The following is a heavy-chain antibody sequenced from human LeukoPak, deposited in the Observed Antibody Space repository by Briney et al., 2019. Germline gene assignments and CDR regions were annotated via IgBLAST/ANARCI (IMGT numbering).Heavy chain of an antibody. V-gene: IGHV1-69*06. CDR2: IIPIFGTA. CDR3: GSSGWYFGSIDY. D-gene: IGHD6-19*01. J-gene: IGHJ4*02. Sequence: SVKVSCKASGGTFSSYAISWVRQAPGQGLEWMGGIIPIFGTANYAQKFQGRVTITADKATSTAYMELSSLRSEDTAVYYCGSSGWYFGSIDYWGQGTLVTVSS. CDR1: GGTFSSYA.